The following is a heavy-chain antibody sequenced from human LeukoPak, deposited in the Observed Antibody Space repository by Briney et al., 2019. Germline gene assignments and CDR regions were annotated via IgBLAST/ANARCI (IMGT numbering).Heavy chain of an antibody. CDR3: ANPSADTAMEGYYYYGMDV. J-gene: IGHJ6*02. D-gene: IGHD5-18*01. V-gene: IGHV1-69*01. Sequence: SVKVSCKASGGTFSSYAISWVRQAPGQGLEWMGGIIPIFGTANYARKFQGRVTITADESTSTAYMELSSPRSEDTAVYYCANPSADTAMEGYYYYGMDVWGQGTTVTVSS. CDR1: GGTFSSYA. CDR2: IIPIFGTA.